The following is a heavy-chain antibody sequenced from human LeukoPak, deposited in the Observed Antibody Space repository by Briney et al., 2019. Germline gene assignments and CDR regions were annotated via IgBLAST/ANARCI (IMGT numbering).Heavy chain of an antibody. CDR3: ARGGCARLCSSTIPNWFDP. CDR2: IYTSGSI. CDR1: GGSISSGAYY. Sequence: PSQTLSLTCAVSGGSISSGAYYWSWIRQPAGKGLEWIGRIYTSGSINYNPSLQSRVTISVDTSRNQFSLNLNSVTAADTAVYYCARGGCARLCSSTIPNWFDPWGQGTLVTVSS. J-gene: IGHJ5*02. D-gene: IGHD2-2*01. V-gene: IGHV4-61*02.